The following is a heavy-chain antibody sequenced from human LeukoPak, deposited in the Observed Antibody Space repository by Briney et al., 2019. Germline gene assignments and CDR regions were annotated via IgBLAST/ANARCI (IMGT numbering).Heavy chain of an antibody. D-gene: IGHD3-10*01. CDR3: ARVRGSGGHYYYYGMDV. Sequence: PGGSLRLSCAASGFTFSSYSMNWVRQAPGKGLEWVSYISSSSSTIYYADSVKGRSTISRDNAKNSLYLQMNSLRDEDTAVYYCARVRGSGGHYYYYGMDVWGQGTTVTVSS. J-gene: IGHJ6*02. CDR1: GFTFSSYS. V-gene: IGHV3-48*02. CDR2: ISSSSSTI.